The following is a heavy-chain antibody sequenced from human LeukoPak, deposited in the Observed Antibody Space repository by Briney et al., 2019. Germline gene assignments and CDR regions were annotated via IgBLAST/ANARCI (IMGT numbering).Heavy chain of an antibody. CDR3: ARIAEQHLQYYFDY. CDR2: ISAYDGNT. J-gene: IGHJ4*02. V-gene: IGHV1-18*01. CDR1: GYFFSSYG. Sequence: GASVNVSCKASGYFFSSYGFSWVRQAPGQGLEWMGWISAYDGNTNYAQKIQGRVTMATDTSTSTAYMELRSLRSDDSAVYFCARIAEQHLQYYFDYWGQGTLVTVSS. D-gene: IGHD6-13*01.